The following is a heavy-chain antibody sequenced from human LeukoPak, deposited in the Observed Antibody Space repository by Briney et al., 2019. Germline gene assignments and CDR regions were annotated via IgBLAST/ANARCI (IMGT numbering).Heavy chain of an antibody. CDR1: GYTFTSYD. CDR2: MNPNSGNT. Sequence: ASVKVSCKASGYTFTSYDINWVRQATVQGLEWMGWMNPNSGNTGYAQKFQGRVTMTRNTSISTAYMELSSLRSEDTAVYYCARRLKSGSYFYYYYYGMDVWGQGTTVTVSS. CDR3: ARRLKSGSYFYYYYYGMDV. V-gene: IGHV1-8*01. J-gene: IGHJ6*02. D-gene: IGHD1-26*01.